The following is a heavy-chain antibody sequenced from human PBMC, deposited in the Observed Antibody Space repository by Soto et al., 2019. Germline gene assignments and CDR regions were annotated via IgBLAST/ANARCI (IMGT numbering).Heavy chain of an antibody. J-gene: IGHJ5*02. D-gene: IGHD3-22*01. CDR2: MHYSGIA. V-gene: IGHV4-31*03. Sequence: QVQLQESGPGLVKPSQTLSLTCTVSGGSISSGAYYWSWIRQHSEKGLEWIGYMHYSGIAYYNPSLPTRVTNDLYTSKNQFSLKLSSVTAADTAVYYCARYYFDNSGYSNWFDPWGRGTLVTVSS. CDR3: ARYYFDNSGYSNWFDP. CDR1: GGSISSGAYY.